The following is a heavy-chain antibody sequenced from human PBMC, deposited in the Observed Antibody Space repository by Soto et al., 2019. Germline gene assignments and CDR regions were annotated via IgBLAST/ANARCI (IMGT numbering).Heavy chain of an antibody. CDR1: GFTFSSYS. J-gene: IGHJ1*01. V-gene: IGHV3-21*01. Sequence: EVQLVESGGGLVKPGGSLRLSCAASGFTFSSYSMNWVRQAPGKGLEWVSSISSSSSYIYYADSVKGRFTISRDNAKNSLYLQMNSLRAEDRAVYYCASPIAVAGTEYFQHWGQGTLVTVFS. D-gene: IGHD6-19*01. CDR2: ISSSSSYI. CDR3: ASPIAVAGTEYFQH.